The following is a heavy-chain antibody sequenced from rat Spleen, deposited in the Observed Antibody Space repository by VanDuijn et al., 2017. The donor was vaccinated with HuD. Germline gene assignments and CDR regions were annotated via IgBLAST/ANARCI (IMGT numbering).Heavy chain of an antibody. D-gene: IGHD1-11*01. J-gene: IGHJ4*01. CDR2: ISYGGSAT. V-gene: IGHV5-7*01. CDR3: ARLTEGYYVMDA. CDR1: GFTFSDYN. Sequence: EVQLVESGGGLVQPGGSLKLSCAASGFTFSDYNMAWVRQAPKKSLEWVATISYGGSATYYRDSVRGRFTISRDNAKSTLYLQMDSLRSEDTATFYCARLTEGYYVMDAWGQGASVTVSS.